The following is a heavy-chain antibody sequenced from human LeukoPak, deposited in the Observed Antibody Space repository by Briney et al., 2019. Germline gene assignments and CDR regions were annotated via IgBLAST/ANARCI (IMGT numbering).Heavy chain of an antibody. J-gene: IGHJ5*02. V-gene: IGHV3-66*03. Sequence: GGSLRLSCAASGFAVSGIHMTWVRQAPGKGLDWVSLIYNSGGTYYADSVKGRFTISRDNSKNTLYLQMNSLRAEDTAVYYCAKDRWFDPWGQGTLVTVSS. CDR2: IYNSGGT. CDR1: GFAVSGIH. CDR3: AKDRWFDP.